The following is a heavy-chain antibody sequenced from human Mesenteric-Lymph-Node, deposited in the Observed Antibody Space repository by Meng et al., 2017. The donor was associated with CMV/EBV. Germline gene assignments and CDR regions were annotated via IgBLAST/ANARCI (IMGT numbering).Heavy chain of an antibody. CDR2: IRYDGTNK. CDR1: GFTFSDCG. V-gene: IGHV3-30*02. D-gene: IGHD6-19*01. Sequence: GGSLRLSCAVSGFTFSDCGVHWVRQAPGKGLEWVAFIRYDGTNKYYADSVKGRFTISRDNSKNTLYLQMNSLRAEDTAVYYCAKVGSGWYGIDYWGQGTLVTSPQ. J-gene: IGHJ4*02. CDR3: AKVGSGWYGIDY.